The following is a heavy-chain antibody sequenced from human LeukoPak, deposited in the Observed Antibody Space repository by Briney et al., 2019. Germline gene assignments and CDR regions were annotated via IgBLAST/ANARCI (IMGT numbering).Heavy chain of an antibody. CDR1: GFTFSAYE. CDR3: AREDNDAFDI. CDR2: ISGNSNTM. Sequence: GGSLRLSCAASGFTFSAYEMNWVRQAPGKGLEWVSYISGNSNTMYYADSVKGRFSISRDNAKNSLYLQKNSLRAEDTAVYYCAREDNDAFDIWGQGRMVTVSS. J-gene: IGHJ3*02. V-gene: IGHV3-48*03.